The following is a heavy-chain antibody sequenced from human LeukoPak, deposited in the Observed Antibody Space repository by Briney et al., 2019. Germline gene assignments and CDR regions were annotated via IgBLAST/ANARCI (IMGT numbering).Heavy chain of an antibody. CDR2: IYYSGST. CDR1: GGSISSYY. Sequence: SETLSLTCTVSGGSISSYYWSWIRQPPGKGLEWIGYIYYSGSTNYNTSLMSRVTISVDTSKTHFSLILTSVTAADTAVYYCARNYDILDAFDIWGQGTMVTVSS. D-gene: IGHD3-9*01. J-gene: IGHJ3*02. CDR3: ARNYDILDAFDI. V-gene: IGHV4-59*01.